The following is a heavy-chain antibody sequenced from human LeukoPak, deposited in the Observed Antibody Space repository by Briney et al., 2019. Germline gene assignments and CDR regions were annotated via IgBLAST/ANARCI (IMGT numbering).Heavy chain of an antibody. Sequence: GASVKVSCKASGGTFSSYAISWVRPATGQGLEWMGWISAYNGNTNYAQKLQGRVTMTTDTSTSTAYMELRSLRSDDTAVYYCARYYSSGYYHYFDYWGQGTLVTVSS. CDR1: GGTFSSYA. CDR2: ISAYNGNT. CDR3: ARYYSSGYYHYFDY. V-gene: IGHV1-18*01. J-gene: IGHJ4*02. D-gene: IGHD3-22*01.